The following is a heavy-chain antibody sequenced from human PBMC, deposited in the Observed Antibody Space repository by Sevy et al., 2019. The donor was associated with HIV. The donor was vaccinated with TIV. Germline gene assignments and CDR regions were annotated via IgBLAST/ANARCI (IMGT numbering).Heavy chain of an antibody. D-gene: IGHD1-26*01. V-gene: IGHV3-23*01. J-gene: IGHJ4*02. CDR3: SNRGIVIITGFDY. Sequence: GGSLRLSCVASGLIFNSHAMSWVRQAPGKGLEWVSTISGSGGYTYYADSVKGRFTISRDNSKNTVYLQMDSLRAEDSAVYYCSNRGIVIITGFDYWGQGTLVTVSS. CDR2: ISGSGGYT. CDR1: GLIFNSHA.